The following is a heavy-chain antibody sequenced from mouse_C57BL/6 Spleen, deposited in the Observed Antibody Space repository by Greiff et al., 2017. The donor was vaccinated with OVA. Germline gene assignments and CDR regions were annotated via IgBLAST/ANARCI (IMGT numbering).Heavy chain of an antibody. J-gene: IGHJ2*01. Sequence: EVKLMESGEGLVKPGGSLKLSCAASGFTFSSYAMSWVRQTPEKRLEWVAYISSGGDYIYYADTVKGRFTISRDNARNTLYLQMSSLKSEDTAMYYCTRDSLYGIFDYWGQGTTLTVSS. D-gene: IGHD2-1*01. V-gene: IGHV5-9-1*02. CDR2: ISSGGDYI. CDR1: GFTFSSYA. CDR3: TRDSLYGIFDY.